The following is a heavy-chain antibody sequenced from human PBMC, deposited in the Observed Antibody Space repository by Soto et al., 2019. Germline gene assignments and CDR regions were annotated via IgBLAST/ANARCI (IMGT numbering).Heavy chain of an antibody. Sequence: PGGSLRLSCAASGSTFSSYAMSWVRQAPGKGLEWVSVISGSGDSTYYADSVKGRFTISRDNSKNTLYVQMNSLRAEDTAVYYCARELGYCSGGSCYMDGAFDFWGQGAMVTV. J-gene: IGHJ3*01. CDR2: ISGSGDST. CDR1: GSTFSSYA. V-gene: IGHV3-23*01. D-gene: IGHD2-15*01. CDR3: ARELGYCSGGSCYMDGAFDF.